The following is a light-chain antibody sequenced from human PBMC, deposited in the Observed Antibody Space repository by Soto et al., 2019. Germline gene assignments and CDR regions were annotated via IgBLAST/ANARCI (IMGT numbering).Light chain of an antibody. J-gene: IGKJ5*01. CDR3: QQRFNWPLT. CDR1: QSVGSY. CDR2: DAS. V-gene: IGKV3-11*01. Sequence: EIVLTQSPATLSLSPGESATLTCRASQSVGSYLAWYQQKPGQAPRLLIYDASNRVTGIPARFSGSGSGTDFTLTISSLEPEDFAVYYCQQRFNWPLTFGQGTRLEIK.